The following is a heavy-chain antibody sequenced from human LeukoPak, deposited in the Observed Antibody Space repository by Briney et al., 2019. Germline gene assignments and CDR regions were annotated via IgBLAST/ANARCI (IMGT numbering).Heavy chain of an antibody. Sequence: PGGSLRLSCAASGFTVSSNYMSWVRQAPGKGLEWVGRIKSKIDGGTTDYAAPVKGRFIISRDDSKNTLYLQMNSLETEDTALYYCISPRTSSYWGQGTLVTVSS. CDR1: GFTVSSNY. CDR3: ISPRTSSY. CDR2: IKSKIDGGTT. D-gene: IGHD2-2*01. J-gene: IGHJ4*02. V-gene: IGHV3-15*01.